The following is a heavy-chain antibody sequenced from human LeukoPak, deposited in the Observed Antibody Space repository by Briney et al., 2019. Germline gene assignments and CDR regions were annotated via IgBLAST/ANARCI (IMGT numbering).Heavy chain of an antibody. CDR1: GFTVSSNY. CDR3: ARDRDYGSGSYYNPTGY. Sequence: PGGSLRLSCAASGFTVSSNYMSWVRQAPGKGLEWVSVIYSGGSTYYADSVKGRFTISRDNSKNTLYLQMNSLRAEDTAVYYCARDRDYGSGSYYNPTGYWGQGTLVTVSS. D-gene: IGHD3-10*01. V-gene: IGHV3-53*01. CDR2: IYSGGST. J-gene: IGHJ4*02.